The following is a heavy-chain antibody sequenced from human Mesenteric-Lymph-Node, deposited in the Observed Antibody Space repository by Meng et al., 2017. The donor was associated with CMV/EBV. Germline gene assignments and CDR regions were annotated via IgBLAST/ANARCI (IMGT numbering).Heavy chain of an antibody. J-gene: IGHJ4*02. CDR1: GYTFTGYY. CDR3: AKWLWTLYYFDY. D-gene: IGHD5-18*01. Sequence: ASVKVSCKASGYTFTGYYLHWVRQAPGQGLEWMGWINANSGSTEFTQKFQGRVTMTRDTSSSTAYMELSRLRSDDTAVYYCAKWLWTLYYFDYWGQGTLVTVSS. CDR2: INANSGST. V-gene: IGHV1-2*02.